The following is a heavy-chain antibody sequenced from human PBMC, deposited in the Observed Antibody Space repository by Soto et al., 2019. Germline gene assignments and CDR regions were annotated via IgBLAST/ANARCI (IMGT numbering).Heavy chain of an antibody. CDR2: IGTLRDT. D-gene: IGHD2-21*02. CDR3: ARGRSNDFSSSPPPRFDP. J-gene: IGHJ5*02. Sequence: GSLRLSCVTSGFTFSAFDMHWVRQAAGKGLEWVSGIGTLRDTYYTGSVKGRFTISRDNAKNSLYLQMNSLTDGDTAVYFCARGRSNDFSSSPPPRFDPWGQGTLVTV. V-gene: IGHV3-13*01. CDR1: GFTFSAFD.